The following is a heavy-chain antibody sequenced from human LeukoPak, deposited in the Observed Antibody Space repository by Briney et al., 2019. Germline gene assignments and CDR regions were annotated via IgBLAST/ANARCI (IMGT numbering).Heavy chain of an antibody. Sequence: PGGSLRLSCAASRFTCSSYGMHWVRQTPGKGLEWVAFIRHDGSYQQYADSVKGRFTVSRDNSKDTVYLQMNSLRTEDTAVYYCAKNRDSSDYPRDFDYWSQGTLVTVSS. CDR1: RFTCSSYG. CDR3: AKNRDSSDYPRDFDY. J-gene: IGHJ4*02. V-gene: IGHV3-30*02. CDR2: IRHDGSYQ. D-gene: IGHD3-22*01.